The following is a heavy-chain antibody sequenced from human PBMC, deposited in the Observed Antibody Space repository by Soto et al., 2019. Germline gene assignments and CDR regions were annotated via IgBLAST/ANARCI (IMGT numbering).Heavy chain of an antibody. D-gene: IGHD2-21*02. J-gene: IGHJ4*02. CDR1: GYTFTSYN. V-gene: IGHV1-18*01. CDR3: ARQHEAVTGFYF. Sequence: QVQLVQSGAEVKKPGASVKVSCKTSGYTFTSYNIIWLRQAPGQGPEWMGWISTNQGNTNYAKKLQGRVTLTTDTPTSTACMGLRSLTSDDTAMYYCARQHEAVTGFYFWCQGTLVTVSS. CDR2: ISTNQGNT.